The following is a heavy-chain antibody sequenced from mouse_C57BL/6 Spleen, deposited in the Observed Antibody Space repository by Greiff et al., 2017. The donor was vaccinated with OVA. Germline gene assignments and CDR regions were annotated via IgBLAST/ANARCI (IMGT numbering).Heavy chain of an antibody. V-gene: IGHV5-17*01. Sequence: EVQLVESGGGLVKPGGSLKLSCAASGFTFSDYGMHWVRQAPEKGLEWVAYISSGSSTIYYADTVKGRFTISRDNAKNTLFLQMTSLRSEDTAMYYCARAALYYSNRYYAMDYWGQGTSVTVSS. J-gene: IGHJ4*01. CDR2: ISSGSSTI. CDR1: GFTFSDYG. D-gene: IGHD2-5*01. CDR3: ARAALYYSNRYYAMDY.